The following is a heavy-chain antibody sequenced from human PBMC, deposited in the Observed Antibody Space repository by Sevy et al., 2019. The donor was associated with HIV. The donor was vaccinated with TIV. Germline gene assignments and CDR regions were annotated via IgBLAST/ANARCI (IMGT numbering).Heavy chain of an antibody. J-gene: IGHJ4*02. CDR2: IKSKTDGGTT. Sequence: GGSLRLSCAASGFTFSSAWMNWVRQAPGKGLEWVGRIKSKTDGGTTDYAAPVKGRFTISRDDSKNTLYLQMNSLKTEDTAVYYCTTSYSNYYYFDYWGQGTLVTVSS. CDR3: TTSYSNYYYFDY. D-gene: IGHD4-4*01. CDR1: GFTFSSAW. V-gene: IGHV3-15*07.